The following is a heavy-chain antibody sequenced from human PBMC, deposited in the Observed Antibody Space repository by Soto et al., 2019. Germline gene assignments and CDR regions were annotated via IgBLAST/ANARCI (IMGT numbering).Heavy chain of an antibody. CDR2: ISTSDGNT. D-gene: IGHD3-9*01. V-gene: IGHV1-18*04. CDR1: GYTFTNFG. Sequence: QVQLVQSGPEVEKPGASVKVSCMTSGYTFTNFGISWVRQAPGQGPEWMGRISTSDGNTNYARKLQERVTMTTDTSTATAYMELRSLTFDDTAVYYCVRWAFASNDWYFGALDIWGQGTLVTVSS. J-gene: IGHJ3*02. CDR3: VRWAFASNDWYFGALDI.